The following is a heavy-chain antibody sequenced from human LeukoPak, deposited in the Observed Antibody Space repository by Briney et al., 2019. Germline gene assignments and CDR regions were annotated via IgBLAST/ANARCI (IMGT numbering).Heavy chain of an antibody. CDR3: ARGRLLYSSGWYTGVEDQDYFDY. CDR1: GGSISSYY. V-gene: IGHV4-59*08. J-gene: IGHJ4*02. D-gene: IGHD6-19*01. CDR2: IYYSGST. Sequence: SETLSLTCTVSGGSISSYYWSWIRQPPGKGLEWIGYIYYSGSTNYNPSLKSRVTISIDTSKNQFSLKLSSVTAADTAVYYCARGRLLYSSGWYTGVEDQDYFDYWGQGTLVTVSS.